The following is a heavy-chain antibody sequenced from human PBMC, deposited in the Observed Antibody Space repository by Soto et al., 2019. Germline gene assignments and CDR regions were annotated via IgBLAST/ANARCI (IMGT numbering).Heavy chain of an antibody. J-gene: IGHJ4*02. CDR3: ARGNADLHFDF. CDR1: GASINTYY. Sequence: QVQLQESGPGLVKPSETLSLSCTVSGASINTYYWGWIRQPPGKGLECVGYFYYSGSTIYNPSLRGRVTTSVDTSKNQFSLKLTSVFAADTAVYYCARGNADLHFDFWGQGTLVVVSS. V-gene: IGHV4-59*13. CDR2: FYYSGST.